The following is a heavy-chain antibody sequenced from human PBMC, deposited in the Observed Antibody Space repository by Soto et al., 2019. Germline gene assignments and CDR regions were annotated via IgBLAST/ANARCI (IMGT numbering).Heavy chain of an antibody. J-gene: IGHJ6*03. V-gene: IGHV3-66*02. CDR3: ASEDSVVAARKAPCYYYYYMDV. Sequence: GGSLRLSCAASGFTVSSNYMSWVRQAPGKGLEWVSVIYSGGSTYYADSVKGRFTISRDNSKNTLYLQMNSLRAEDTAMYYCASEDSVVAARKAPCYYYYYMDVWGKGTTVTVSS. D-gene: IGHD2-15*01. CDR2: IYSGGST. CDR1: GFTVSSNY.